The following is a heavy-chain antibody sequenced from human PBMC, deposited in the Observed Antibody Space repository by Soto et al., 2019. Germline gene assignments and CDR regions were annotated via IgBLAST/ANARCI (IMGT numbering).Heavy chain of an antibody. CDR2: ISAYNGNT. Sequence: QVQLVQSGAEVKKPGASVKVSCKASGYTFTSYGIIWVRQAPGQGLEWMGWISAYNGNTNYAQKLQGRVTMTTDTSASTAYRELRSLRSDDTAGCYCARDRAPRYGSGSYNLDYWGQGTLVTVSS. J-gene: IGHJ4*02. CDR3: ARDRAPRYGSGSYNLDY. CDR1: GYTFTSYG. V-gene: IGHV1-18*01. D-gene: IGHD3-10*01.